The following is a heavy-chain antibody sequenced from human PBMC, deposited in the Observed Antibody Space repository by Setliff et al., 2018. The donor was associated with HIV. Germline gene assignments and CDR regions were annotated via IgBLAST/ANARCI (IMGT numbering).Heavy chain of an antibody. J-gene: IGHJ4*02. V-gene: IGHV1-69*10. Sequence: SVKVSCKASGGTFSSYAISWVRQAPGQGLEWMGVIIPMHGIPNSAQKFQGRVTMTTDESTSTAYMELSSLRSEDTAVYYCARARRMALHPGPGGYSSSSVGLDYWGQGTLVTVSS. CDR2: IIPMHGIP. D-gene: IGHD6-6*01. CDR1: GGTFSSYA. CDR3: ARARRMALHPGPGGYSSSSVGLDY.